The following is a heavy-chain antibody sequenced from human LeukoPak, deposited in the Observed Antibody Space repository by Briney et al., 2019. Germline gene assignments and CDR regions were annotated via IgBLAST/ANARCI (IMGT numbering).Heavy chain of an antibody. V-gene: IGHV4-34*01. D-gene: IGHD1-26*01. CDR2: INHSGST. Sequence: SETLSLTCAVYGGSFSGYYWSWIRQPPGKGLEWIGEINHSGSTNYNPSLKSRVTISVDTSKNQFSLKLSSVTAADTAVYYCARQNSGRSLDYWGQGTLVTVSS. J-gene: IGHJ4*02. CDR1: GGSFSGYY. CDR3: ARQNSGRSLDY.